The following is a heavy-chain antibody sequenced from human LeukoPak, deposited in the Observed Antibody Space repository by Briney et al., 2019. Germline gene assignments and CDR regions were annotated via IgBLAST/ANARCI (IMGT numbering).Heavy chain of an antibody. CDR2: ISYDGSNK. J-gene: IGHJ4*02. CDR3: ATGKYCSGGSCSWDY. CDR1: GFTFSSYA. D-gene: IGHD2-15*01. V-gene: IGHV3-30-3*01. Sequence: GRSLRLSCAASGFTFSSYAMHWVRQAPGKGLEWVAVISYDGSNKYYADSVKGRFTISRDNSKNTLYLQMNSLRAEDTAVYYCATGKYCSGGSCSWDYWGQGTPVTVSS.